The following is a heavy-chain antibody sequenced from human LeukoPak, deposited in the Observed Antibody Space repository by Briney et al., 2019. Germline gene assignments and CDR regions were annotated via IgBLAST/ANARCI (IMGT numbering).Heavy chain of an antibody. J-gene: IGHJ4*02. CDR2: IIPIFGTA. CDR3: ARGGDYYDSSGYYDYFDY. CDR1: GGTFSSYA. Sequence: GASVKVPCKASGGTFSSYAISWVRQAPGQGLEWMGRIIPIFGTANYAQKFQGRVTITTDESTSTAYMELSSLRSEDTAVYYCARGGDYYDSSGYYDYFDYWGQGTLVTVSS. V-gene: IGHV1-69*05. D-gene: IGHD3-22*01.